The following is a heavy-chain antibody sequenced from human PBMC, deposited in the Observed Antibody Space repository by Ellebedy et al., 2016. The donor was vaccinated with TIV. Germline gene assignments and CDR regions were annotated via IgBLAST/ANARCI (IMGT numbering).Heavy chain of an antibody. CDR1: GFTFSNYG. V-gene: IGHV3-23*01. D-gene: IGHD3-9*01. Sequence: GGSLRLSCVASGFTFSNYGLSWVRQAPGKGLEWISGISGSSGTTYYADSLEGRFTISRDSSKNTLYLQMNSLRAEDTAVYYCARVDILRWYYFDSWGQGTLVTVSS. CDR2: ISGSSGTT. J-gene: IGHJ4*02. CDR3: ARVDILRWYYFDS.